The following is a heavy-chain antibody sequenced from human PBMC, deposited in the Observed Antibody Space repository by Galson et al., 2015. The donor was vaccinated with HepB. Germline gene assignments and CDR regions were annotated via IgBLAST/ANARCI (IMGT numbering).Heavy chain of an antibody. CDR2: ISVYNGNT. V-gene: IGHV1-18*01. CDR1: GYRFTGYG. D-gene: IGHD3-3*01. J-gene: IGHJ4*02. Sequence: SVKVSCKAFGYRFTGYGISWVRQAPGQGFEWMGWISVYNGNTNYAQKFQGRVTMTTDTLLDTAYMEVENLRYDDTAVYYCARGYDFWSPLGDYWGQGTLVTVSS. CDR3: ARGYDFWSPLGDY.